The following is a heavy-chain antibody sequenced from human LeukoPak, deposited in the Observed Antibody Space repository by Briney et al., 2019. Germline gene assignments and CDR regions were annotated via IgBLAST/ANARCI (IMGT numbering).Heavy chain of an antibody. D-gene: IGHD3-22*01. J-gene: IGHJ4*02. CDR3: AQIRPSTYYDSSGSFDY. Sequence: SETLSLTCAVSGGSISGYYWSWIRQPPGKGLEWIGYIYYSGSTNYNSSLTSRVTISVDTSKNQLSLKLSSVTAADTAVYYCAQIRPSTYYDSSGSFDYWGQGTLVTVSS. CDR2: IYYSGST. V-gene: IGHV4-59*08. CDR1: GGSISGYY.